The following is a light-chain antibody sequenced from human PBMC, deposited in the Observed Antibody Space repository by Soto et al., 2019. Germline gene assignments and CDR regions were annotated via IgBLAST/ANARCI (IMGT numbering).Light chain of an antibody. CDR2: EGS. Sequence: QSVLTQPASVSGSPGQSITISCTGTSSDVGSYNLVSWYQQHPGKAPKLMIYEGSKRPSGVPDRFSGSKSGTSASLAITGLQAEDEADYYCQSYDSSLSGPYVFGTGTKVTVL. CDR3: QSYDSSLSGPYV. J-gene: IGLJ1*01. V-gene: IGLV2-14*02. CDR1: SSDVGSYNL.